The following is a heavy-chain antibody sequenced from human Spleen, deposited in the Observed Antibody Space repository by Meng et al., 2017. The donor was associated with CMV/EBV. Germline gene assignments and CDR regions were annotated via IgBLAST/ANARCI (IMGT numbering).Heavy chain of an antibody. CDR2: IYPGDSDS. V-gene: IGHV5-51*01. J-gene: IGHJ3*02. Sequence: GESLKISCRASGYTFTNNWIGWVRQMPGKGLEWMGIIYPGDSDSKYSPSFQGQVTISADKSISTAYLQWSSLKASDSAMYYCARRGYGEIDAFDIWGQGTMVTVSS. D-gene: IGHD5-12*01. CDR1: GYTFTNNW. CDR3: ARRGYGEIDAFDI.